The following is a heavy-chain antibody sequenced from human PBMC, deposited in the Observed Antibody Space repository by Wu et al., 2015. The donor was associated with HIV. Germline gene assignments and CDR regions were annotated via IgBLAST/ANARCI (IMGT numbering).Heavy chain of an antibody. Sequence: QVQLVQSGAEVKRSGASVKVSCTASGYSFTNFDINWVRQATGQGLEWMGWTNPNSGGTNYAQKFQGRVTMTRDTSISTAYMELSRLRSDDTAVYYCARVPYYYDSSGFDYWGQGTLVTVSS. D-gene: IGHD3-22*01. CDR3: ARVPYYYDSSGFDY. CDR2: TNPNSGGT. V-gene: IGHV1-2*02. J-gene: IGHJ4*02. CDR1: GYSFTNFD.